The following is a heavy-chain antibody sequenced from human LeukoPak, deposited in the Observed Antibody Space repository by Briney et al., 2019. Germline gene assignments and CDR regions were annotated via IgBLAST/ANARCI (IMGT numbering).Heavy chain of an antibody. CDR3: ARVNDDSSGYYYDY. J-gene: IGHJ4*02. V-gene: IGHV1-2*02. Sequence: GASVKVSCKASGYTFTGYYMHWVRQAPGQGLEWMGWINPNSGVTNYAQKFQGRVTMTRDTSISTAYMELSSLRSDDTAVYYCARVNDDSSGYYYDYWGQGTLVTVSS. D-gene: IGHD3-22*01. CDR2: INPNSGVT. CDR1: GYTFTGYY.